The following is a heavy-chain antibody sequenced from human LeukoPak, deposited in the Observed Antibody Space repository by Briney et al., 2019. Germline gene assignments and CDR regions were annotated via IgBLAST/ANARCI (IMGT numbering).Heavy chain of an antibody. CDR1: GFTFSSYA. CDR2: ISYDGSNK. J-gene: IGHJ4*02. Sequence: PGRSLRLSCAASGFTFSSYAMHWVRQAPGKGLEWVAVISYDGSNKYYADSVKGRFTISRDNSKNTLYLQMNSLRAEDTAVYYCARDIQYDYVWGPYDYWGQGTLVTVSS. D-gene: IGHD3-16*01. V-gene: IGHV3-30-3*01. CDR3: ARDIQYDYVWGPYDY.